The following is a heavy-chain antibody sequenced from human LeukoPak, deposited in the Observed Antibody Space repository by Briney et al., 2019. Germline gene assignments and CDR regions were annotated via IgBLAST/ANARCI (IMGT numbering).Heavy chain of an antibody. V-gene: IGHV3-23*01. D-gene: IGHD3-16*02. CDR1: GFTFSTYA. J-gene: IGHJ4*02. CDR2: ISGSGANT. Sequence: GGSLRLSCAASGFTFSTYAMSWVRQAPGKGLEWVSTISGSGANTYYADSVRGGFTISRDNSKNTLYLHMNNLRAEDTAGYYCAKERAGYTNPYDFDYWGQGTLVTVSS. CDR3: AKERAGYTNPYDFDY.